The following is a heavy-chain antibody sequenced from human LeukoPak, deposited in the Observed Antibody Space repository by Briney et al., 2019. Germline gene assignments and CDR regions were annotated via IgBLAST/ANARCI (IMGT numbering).Heavy chain of an antibody. J-gene: IGHJ4*02. D-gene: IGHD3-22*01. V-gene: IGHV1-45*02. CDR2: ITPFNGNT. Sequence: TEASVKVSCKASGYTFTYRYLHWVRQAPGQALEWMGGITPFNGNTNYAQKFEDRVTITRDRSMSTAYMELSSLRSEDTAMYYCARSLRGYYDSSGWEAFDYWGQGTLVTVSS. CDR1: GYTFTYRY. CDR3: ARSLRGYYDSSGWEAFDY.